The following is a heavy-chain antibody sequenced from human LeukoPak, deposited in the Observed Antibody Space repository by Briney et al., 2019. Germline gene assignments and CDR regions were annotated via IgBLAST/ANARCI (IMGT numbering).Heavy chain of an antibody. J-gene: IGHJ3*02. CDR3: ARDRLERRRDAFDI. D-gene: IGHD1-1*01. CDR2: IIPILGIA. V-gene: IGHV1-69*04. CDR1: GYTFTSYG. Sequence: GASVKVSCKASGYTFTSYGISWVRQAPGQGLEWMGRIIPILGIANYAQKFQGRVTITADKSTSTTYMELSSLRSEDTAVYYCARDRLERRRDAFDIWGQGTMVTVSS.